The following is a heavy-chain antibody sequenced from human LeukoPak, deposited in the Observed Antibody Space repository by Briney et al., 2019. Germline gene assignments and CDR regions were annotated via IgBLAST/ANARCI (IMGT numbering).Heavy chain of an antibody. Sequence: GGSLRLSCAASGFTFSSYGMHWVRQAPGKGLEWVAVISYDGSNKHYADSVKGRFTISRDNSKNTLYLQMNSLRAEDTAVYYCAKDMNLGSWGQGTLVTVSS. CDR2: ISYDGSNK. CDR1: GFTFSSYG. CDR3: AKDMNLGS. V-gene: IGHV3-30*18. J-gene: IGHJ4*02. D-gene: IGHD3-16*01.